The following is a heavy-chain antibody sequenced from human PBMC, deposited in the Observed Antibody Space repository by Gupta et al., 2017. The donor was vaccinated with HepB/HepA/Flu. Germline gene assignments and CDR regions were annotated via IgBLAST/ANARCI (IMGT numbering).Heavy chain of an antibody. CDR1: GFSLRTGKVG. CDR3: AHTGEREATMWGGFDY. J-gene: IGHJ4*02. CDR2: LYWNDDR. Sequence: ITLKEPVPPLVTPTQALTPTCTLSGFSLRTGKVGGGWVRQPPGKALEWLAILYWNDDRQYSPFLKSRLNNAKKTSQTQVVPNMTKMDPVDTAVDYCAHTGEREATMWGGFDYWGQGTLVTVSS. D-gene: IGHD3-10*02. V-gene: IGHV2-5*01.